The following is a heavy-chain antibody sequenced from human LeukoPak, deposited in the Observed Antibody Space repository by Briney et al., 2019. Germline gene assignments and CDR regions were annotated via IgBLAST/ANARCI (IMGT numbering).Heavy chain of an antibody. CDR3: ARDRAWDYYDSSGYYPPGHYGMDV. CDR2: ISSNSSYI. CDR1: GFTFSSYS. J-gene: IGHJ6*02. D-gene: IGHD3-22*01. Sequence: GGSLRLSCAASGFTFSSYSMSWVRQAPGKGLEWVSSISSNSSYIYYADSVKGRFTISRDNAKNSLYLQMNSLRAEDTAVYYCARDRAWDYYDSSGYYPPGHYGMDVWGQGTTVTVSS. V-gene: IGHV3-21*01.